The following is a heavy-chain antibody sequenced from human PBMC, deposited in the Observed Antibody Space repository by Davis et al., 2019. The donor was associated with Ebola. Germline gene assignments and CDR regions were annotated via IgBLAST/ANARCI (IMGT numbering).Heavy chain of an antibody. CDR1: GDTVSSIDGA. J-gene: IGHJ6*04. CDR3: ARGWLRGGMDV. V-gene: IGHV6-1*01. CDR2: TYYKSKWYN. Sequence: HSQTLSLTCDTSGDTVSSIDGAWNWIRQSPSRGLEWLGRTYYKSKWYNDYAASVKSRITINPDTSKNQFTLQLTSVTPEDTALYYCARGWLRGGMDVWGEGTTVTVSS. D-gene: IGHD5-18*01.